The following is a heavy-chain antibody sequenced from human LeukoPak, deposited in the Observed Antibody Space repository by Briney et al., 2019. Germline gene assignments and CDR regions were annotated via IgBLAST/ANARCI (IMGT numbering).Heavy chain of an antibody. CDR1: GFTFSRYS. J-gene: IGHJ3*01. V-gene: IGHV3-64*01. D-gene: IGHD3-9*01. CDR3: ARPGYTAAYDL. CDR2: ISSNGGST. Sequence: GGSLRLSCAASGFTFSRYSMHWVRQAPGKGLEYVSAISSNGGSTYYANSVKGRFTISRDNAKNSLYLQMNSLRAEDTAVYYCARPGYTAAYDLWGQGTMVTVSS.